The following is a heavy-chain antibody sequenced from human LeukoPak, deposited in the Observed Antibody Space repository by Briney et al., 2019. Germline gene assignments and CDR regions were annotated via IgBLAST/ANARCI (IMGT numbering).Heavy chain of an antibody. CDR3: VLRDY. J-gene: IGHJ4*02. V-gene: IGHV4-34*01. Sequence: SETLSLTCAVYGGSLSGYYWSWIRQPPGKGLEWIAGINHSGSTNYNPPLKSRVTLSVDMSGNQFSLKLTSVTAADTAMYYCVLRDYWGQGTLVTVSS. CDR1: GGSLSGYY. CDR2: INHSGST.